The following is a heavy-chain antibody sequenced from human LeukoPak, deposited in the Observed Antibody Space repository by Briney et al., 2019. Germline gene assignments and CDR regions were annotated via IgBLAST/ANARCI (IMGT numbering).Heavy chain of an antibody. CDR3: ARDPCSGGSCYYYYGMDV. V-gene: IGHV3-30*02. D-gene: IGHD2-15*01. CDR2: IRYDGSNK. Sequence: GSLRLSCAASGFTFSSYGMHWVRQAPGKGLKWVAFIRYDGSNKYYADSVKGRFTISRDNSKNTLYLQMNSLRAEDTAVYYCARDPCSGGSCYYYYGMDVWGQGTTVTVSS. CDR1: GFTFSSYG. J-gene: IGHJ6*02.